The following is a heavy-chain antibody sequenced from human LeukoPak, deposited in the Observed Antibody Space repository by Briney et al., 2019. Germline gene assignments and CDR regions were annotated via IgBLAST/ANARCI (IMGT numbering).Heavy chain of an antibody. CDR1: AFTFSSYS. V-gene: IGHV3-21*04. CDR2: ISSSDSYI. J-gene: IGHJ4*02. CDR3: AKGAGGYVDY. D-gene: IGHD2-8*02. Sequence: GGSLRLSCAASAFTFSSYSMNWVRQAPGKGLEWVSSISSSDSYIHYADSVKGRFTISRDNSKNTLVLQMNSLRAEDTAVYYCAKGAGGYVDYWGQGTVVTVSS.